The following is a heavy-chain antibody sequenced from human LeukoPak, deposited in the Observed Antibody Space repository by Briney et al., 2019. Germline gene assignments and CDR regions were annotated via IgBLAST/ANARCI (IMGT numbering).Heavy chain of an antibody. J-gene: IGHJ6*02. Sequence: SETLSLTCTVSGGSISYYYWSWIRQSPGKGLEWIGYIYYSGTTNYNPSLKSRVTISVDTSKNQFSLQLRSVTAADTAVYYCAREDPQTTVPEGMDIWGQGTTVTVSS. CDR3: AREDPQTTVPEGMDI. CDR2: IYYSGTT. D-gene: IGHD4-17*01. CDR1: GGSISYYY. V-gene: IGHV4-59*01.